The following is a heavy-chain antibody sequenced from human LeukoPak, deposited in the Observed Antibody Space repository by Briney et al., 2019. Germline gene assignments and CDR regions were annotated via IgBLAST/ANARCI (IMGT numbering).Heavy chain of an antibody. CDR3: ARVRGYYDSSGYYYPFYFDY. CDR2: IYSGGST. V-gene: IGHV3-53*01. J-gene: IGHJ4*02. D-gene: IGHD3-22*01. CDR1: GFTVSSNY. Sequence: GGSLRLSCAASGFTVSSNYMSWVRQAPGKGLEWVSVIYSGGSTYYADSVKGRFTISRDNSKNTLYLQMNSLRAEDTAVYYCARVRGYYDSSGYYYPFYFDYWGQGTLVTVSS.